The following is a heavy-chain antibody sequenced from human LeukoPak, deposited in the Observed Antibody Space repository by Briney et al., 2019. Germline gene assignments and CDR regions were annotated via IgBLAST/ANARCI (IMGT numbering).Heavy chain of an antibody. CDR1: GGSFSGYY. V-gene: IGHV4-34*01. CDR2: INHSGST. Sequence: PSETLSLTCAVYGGSFSGYYWSWIRQPPGKGLEWIGEINHSGSTNYNPSLKSRVTISVDTSKNQFSLKLSSVTAADTAVYYCARSPSGYSYGNFDYWGQGTPVTVSS. J-gene: IGHJ4*02. CDR3: ARSPSGYSYGNFDY. D-gene: IGHD5-18*01.